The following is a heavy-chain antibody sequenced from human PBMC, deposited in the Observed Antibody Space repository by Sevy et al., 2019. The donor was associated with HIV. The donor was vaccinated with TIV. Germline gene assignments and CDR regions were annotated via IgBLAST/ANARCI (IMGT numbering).Heavy chain of an antibody. D-gene: IGHD3-3*01. V-gene: IGHV1-8*01. CDR2: MNPNSGNT. Sequence: ASVKVSCKASGYTFTSYDINWVRQATGQGLEWMGWMNPNSGNTGYAQKFQGRVTMTRNTSISTAYMELSSLRSEDTAVYYCAGGTNDFWSGYYSGEDFQHWGQGTLVTVSS. J-gene: IGHJ1*01. CDR3: AGGTNDFWSGYYSGEDFQH. CDR1: GYTFTSYD.